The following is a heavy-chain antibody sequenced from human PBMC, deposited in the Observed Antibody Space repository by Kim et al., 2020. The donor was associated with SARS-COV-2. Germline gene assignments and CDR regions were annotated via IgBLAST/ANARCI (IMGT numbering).Heavy chain of an antibody. V-gene: IGHV3-23*01. D-gene: IGHD3-10*01. CDR3: AKDRPLLWFGDTPMGLFDY. Sequence: GGSLRLSCAASGFTFSSYAMSWVRQAPGKGLEWVSAISGSGGSTYYADSVKGRFTISRDNSKNTLYLQMNSLRAEDTAVYYCAKDRPLLWFGDTPMGLFDYWGQGTLVTVSS. J-gene: IGHJ4*02. CDR2: ISGSGGST. CDR1: GFTFSSYA.